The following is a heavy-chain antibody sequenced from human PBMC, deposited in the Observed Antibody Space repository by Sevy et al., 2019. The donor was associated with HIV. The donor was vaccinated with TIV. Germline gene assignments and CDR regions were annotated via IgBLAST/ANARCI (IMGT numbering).Heavy chain of an antibody. J-gene: IGHJ3*02. CDR2: IIPIFGTA. D-gene: IGHD1-26*01. CDR1: GGTFSSYA. Sequence: ASVKVSCKASGGTFSSYAISWVRQVPGQGLEWMGGIIPIFGTANYAQKFQGRVTITADESTSTAYMELSSLRSEDTAVYYCARAGSGSYSLSWGGRGAFDIWGQGTMVTVSS. V-gene: IGHV1-69*13. CDR3: ARAGSGSYSLSWGGRGAFDI.